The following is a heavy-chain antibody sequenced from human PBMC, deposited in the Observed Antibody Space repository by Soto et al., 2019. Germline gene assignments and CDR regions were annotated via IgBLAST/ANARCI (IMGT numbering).Heavy chain of an antibody. CDR3: AKDRSLVRWELAYYFDY. J-gene: IGHJ4*02. CDR1: GFTFSSYA. CDR2: ISGSGGST. V-gene: IGHV3-23*01. D-gene: IGHD1-26*01. Sequence: EVQLLESGGGLVQPGGSLRLSCAASGFTFSSYAMSWVRQAPGKGLEWVSAISGSGGSTYYADSVKGRFTISRDNSKNTLYLQVNSLRAEDTAVYYCAKDRSLVRWELAYYFDYWGQGTLVTVSS.